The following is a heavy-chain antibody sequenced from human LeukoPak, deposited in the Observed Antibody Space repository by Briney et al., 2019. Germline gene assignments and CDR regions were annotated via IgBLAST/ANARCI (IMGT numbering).Heavy chain of an antibody. Sequence: PISGSGASTYYAASVKGRFTISRAKSKTPLYLQMNRMRAGDTAAYYCSKAGFDGNYDSSGYFPNWFDPWGQGTLVTVSA. CDR2: ISGSGAST. J-gene: IGHJ5*02. D-gene: IGHD3-22*01. CDR3: SKAGFDGNYDSSGYFPNWFDP. V-gene: IGHV3-23*01.